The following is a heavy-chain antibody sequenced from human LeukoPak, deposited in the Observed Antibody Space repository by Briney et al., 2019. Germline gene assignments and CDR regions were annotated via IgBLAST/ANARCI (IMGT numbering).Heavy chain of an antibody. CDR3: ARDIRGATVSWYYGMDV. CDR1: GYAFRNYG. V-gene: IGHV1-18*01. J-gene: IGHJ6*02. D-gene: IGHD1-26*01. Sequence: ASVKVSCKTSGYAFRNYGVTWVRQAPGQGLEWMGWISACNGNTNYARSLQGRVTMTTDTSTSTAYMELRSLRSDDTALYYCARDIRGATVSWYYGMDVWGQGTTVTVSS. CDR2: ISACNGNT.